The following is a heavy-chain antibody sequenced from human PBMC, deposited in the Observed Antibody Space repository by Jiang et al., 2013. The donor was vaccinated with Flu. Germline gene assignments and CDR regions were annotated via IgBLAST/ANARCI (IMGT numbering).Heavy chain of an antibody. J-gene: IGHJ6*04. CDR2: IYYSGST. D-gene: IGHD3-3*01. V-gene: IGHV4-59*01. CDR3: AGGLDFWSGYDYGMDV. Sequence: GLVKPSETLALTCTVAGGSISSYYWSWIRQPPGKGLEWIGHIYYSGSTNYNPSLKSRVTILVDTSKNQFSLKLRSVTAADTAVYYCAGGLDFWSGYDYGMDVWGKGTTVTVSS. CDR1: GGSISSYY.